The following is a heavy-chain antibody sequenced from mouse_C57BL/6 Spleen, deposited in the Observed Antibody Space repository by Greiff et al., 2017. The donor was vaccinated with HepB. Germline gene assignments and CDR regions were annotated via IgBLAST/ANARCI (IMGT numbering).Heavy chain of an antibody. Sequence: EVQLQQSGPELVKPGASVKISCKASGYSFTGYYMNWVKQSPEKSLEWIGEINPSTGGTTYNQKFKAKATLTVDKSSSTAYMQLKSLTSEDSAVYYFASGRSYYSHFYAMDYWGQGTSVTVSS. D-gene: IGHD2-12*01. J-gene: IGHJ4*01. CDR1: GYSFTGYY. CDR3: ASGRSYYSHFYAMDY. V-gene: IGHV1-42*01. CDR2: INPSTGGT.